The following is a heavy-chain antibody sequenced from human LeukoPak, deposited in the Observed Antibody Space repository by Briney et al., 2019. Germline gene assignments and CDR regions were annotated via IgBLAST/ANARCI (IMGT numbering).Heavy chain of an antibody. V-gene: IGHV5-10-1*01. D-gene: IGHD2-15*01. J-gene: IGHJ5*02. CDR3: ARHLDSHCSGGSCYDWFDP. CDR1: GYSFTSYW. Sequence: GESLQISCKGSGYSFTSYWISWVRQMPGKGLEWMGRIDPSDSYTNYSPSFQGHVTISADKSISTAYLQWSSLKASDTAMYYRARHLDSHCSGGSCYDWFDPWGQGTLVTVCS. CDR2: IDPSDSYT.